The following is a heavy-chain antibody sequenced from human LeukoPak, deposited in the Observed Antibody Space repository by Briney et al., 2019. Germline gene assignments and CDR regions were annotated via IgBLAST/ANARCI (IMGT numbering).Heavy chain of an antibody. J-gene: IGHJ4*02. D-gene: IGHD2-2*01. V-gene: IGHV3-74*01. Sequence: GGSLRLSCAASGFTFSSYWMHWVRQAPGKELVWVSRINSDGSSTSYADSVKGRFTISRDNAKNTLYLQMNSLRAEDTAVYYCARDPFSSTSCPIDYWGQGTLVTVSS. CDR3: ARDPFSSTSCPIDY. CDR2: INSDGSST. CDR1: GFTFSSYW.